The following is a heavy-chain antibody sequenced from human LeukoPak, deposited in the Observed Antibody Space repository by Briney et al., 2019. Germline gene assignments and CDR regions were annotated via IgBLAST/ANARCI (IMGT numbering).Heavy chain of an antibody. CDR1: GGSISSYY. D-gene: IGHD3-16*02. CDR3: TRHDAVPVIGHGMGV. Sequence: SETLSLTCTVSGGSISSYYWSWIRQPPGKGLEWIGYIYYTGITNYNPSLESRVTITVDTSKNQFSLKLNSVTAADTAVYYCTRHDAVPVIGHGMGVWGQGTTVTVSS. CDR2: IYYTGIT. V-gene: IGHV4-59*08. J-gene: IGHJ6*02.